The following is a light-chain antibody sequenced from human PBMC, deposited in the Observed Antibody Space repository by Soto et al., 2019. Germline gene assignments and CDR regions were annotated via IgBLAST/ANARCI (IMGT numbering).Light chain of an antibody. CDR3: LQDYSYPRT. CDR2: AAS. CDR1: QGIRNE. Sequence: AIQMTQSPSSLSASIGDRVTITCRASQGIRNELGWYQQKPGKAPILLIYAASSLQSGVPSRFGGSGSGTDFTLTISSLQPEDFATYYCLQDYSYPRTFGQGTKVEVK. J-gene: IGKJ1*01. V-gene: IGKV1-6*01.